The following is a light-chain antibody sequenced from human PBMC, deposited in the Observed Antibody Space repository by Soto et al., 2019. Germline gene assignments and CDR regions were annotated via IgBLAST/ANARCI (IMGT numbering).Light chain of an antibody. CDR1: QSVNSN. CDR2: GAS. CDR3: QQYGSSPIT. Sequence: ETVMTQSPATLSVSPGERATLSCRASQSVNSNLAWYQQKLGQAPRVLIYGASTRATGIPDRFSGSGSGTEFILTISSLQSEDFAVYYCQQYGSSPITFGQGTRLEIK. V-gene: IGKV3-15*01. J-gene: IGKJ5*01.